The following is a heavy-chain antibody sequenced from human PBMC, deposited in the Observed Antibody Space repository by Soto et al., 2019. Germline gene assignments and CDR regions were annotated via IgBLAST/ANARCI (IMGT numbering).Heavy chain of an antibody. CDR2: ISYDGSNK. V-gene: IGHV3-30*18. J-gene: IGHJ4*02. Sequence: GGSLRLSCAASGFTFSSYGMHWVRQAPGKGLEWVAVISYDGSNKYYADSVKGRFTISRDNSKNTLYLQMNSLRAEDTAVYYCAKDQGEWELPHFGYWGQGTLVTVSS. CDR3: AKDQGEWELPHFGY. D-gene: IGHD1-26*01. CDR1: GFTFSSYG.